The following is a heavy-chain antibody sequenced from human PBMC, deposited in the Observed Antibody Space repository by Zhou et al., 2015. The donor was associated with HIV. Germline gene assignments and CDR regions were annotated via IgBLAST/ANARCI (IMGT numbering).Heavy chain of an antibody. J-gene: IGHJ6*02. Sequence: QVQLVQSGAAVQKPGSSVKVSCKPSGGTFSMYSISWVRQAPGQGLEWMGRIIPILGIANYAQKFQGRVTITADKSTSTAYMELSSLRSEDTAVYYCAREFIRGPYYYGSGSYLHYYYGMDVWGQGTTVTVSS. CDR2: IIPILGIA. CDR1: GGTFSMYS. CDR3: AREFIRGPYYYGSGSYLHYYYGMDV. D-gene: IGHD3-10*01. V-gene: IGHV1-69*08.